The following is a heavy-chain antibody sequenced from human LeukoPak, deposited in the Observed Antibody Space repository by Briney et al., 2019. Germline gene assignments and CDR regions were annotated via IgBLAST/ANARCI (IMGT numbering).Heavy chain of an antibody. CDR1: GYIFSNYG. V-gene: IGHV1-18*01. D-gene: IGHD3-22*01. CDR3: ARDANYDSSGYTPFDY. J-gene: IGHJ4*02. Sequence: ASVKVSCKASGYIFSNYGISWARQAPGQGLEWMGWISDHNGNPNYAQKFEGRVTMTTDTSTSTAYMELTSLTSDDTAVYYCARDANYDSSGYTPFDYWGQGTLVTVSS. CDR2: ISDHNGNP.